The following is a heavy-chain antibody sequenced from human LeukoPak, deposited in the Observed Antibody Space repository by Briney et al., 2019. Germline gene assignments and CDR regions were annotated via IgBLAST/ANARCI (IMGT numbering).Heavy chain of an antibody. CDR2: IFYSGST. V-gene: IGHV4-39*07. CDR1: SGSISTSNYY. Sequence: PSETLSLTCTVSSGSISTSNYYWGWVRQPPGKALEWIGNIFYSGSTYYSPSLKSRVTISLDTSRNQFSLKLSSVTAADTAVYYCARGGAKPVYWGQGTLVTVSS. J-gene: IGHJ4*02. CDR3: ARGGAKPVY. D-gene: IGHD1-14*01.